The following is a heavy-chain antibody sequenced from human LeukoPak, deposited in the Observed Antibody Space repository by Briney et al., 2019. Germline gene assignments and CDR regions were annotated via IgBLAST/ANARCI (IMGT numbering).Heavy chain of an antibody. Sequence: PSETLSLTCTVSGGSISSYYWSWIRQPAGKGLEWIGRIYTSGSTNYNASLESRVSMSVDTSKNQFSLKLSSMTAADTAVFYCARENSGSYREFDYWGQGTLVTVSS. J-gene: IGHJ4*02. CDR1: GGSISSYY. D-gene: IGHD1-26*01. V-gene: IGHV4-4*07. CDR3: ARENSGSYREFDY. CDR2: IYTSGST.